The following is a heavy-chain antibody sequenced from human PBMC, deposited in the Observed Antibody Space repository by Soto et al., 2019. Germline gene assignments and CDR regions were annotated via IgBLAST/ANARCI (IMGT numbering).Heavy chain of an antibody. V-gene: IGHV6-1*01. J-gene: IGHJ5*02. Sequence: SQTLSLTCGISGDSLSSNSAAWNWIRQSPSRGLEWLGRTYYRSKWYNDYALSVRSRITVIPDTSKNQFSLQLNSVTPEDTAVYYCARGRPSNRGDWLDPWGQGTQVTAPQ. D-gene: IGHD2-8*01. CDR3: ARGRPSNRGDWLDP. CDR1: GDSLSSNSAA. CDR2: TYYRSKWYN.